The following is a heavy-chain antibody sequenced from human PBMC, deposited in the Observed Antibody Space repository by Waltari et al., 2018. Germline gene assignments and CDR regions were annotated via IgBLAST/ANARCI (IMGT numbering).Heavy chain of an antibody. D-gene: IGHD4-17*01. Sequence: QVQLQESGRGQLKPSETLSLTCSVSGYSIRDGYFWCWIRLPPGKGLEWIGSIKHKGNTYYNPSLKSRVTLSLDTSKNQFSLTLTSVTAADTALYYCARDLYGGNAAEYFDPWGQGTLLTVSS. V-gene: IGHV4-38-2*02. CDR1: GYSIRDGYF. CDR2: IKHKGNT. CDR3: ARDLYGGNAAEYFDP. J-gene: IGHJ4*02.